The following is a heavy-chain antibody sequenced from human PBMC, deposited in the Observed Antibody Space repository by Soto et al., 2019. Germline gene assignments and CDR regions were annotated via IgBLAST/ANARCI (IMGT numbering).Heavy chain of an antibody. D-gene: IGHD1-26*01. CDR2: IIPSFGTA. CDR1: GGTFSSYS. J-gene: IGHJ4*02. CDR3: ARDGGRHSGGIDY. Sequence: QVQLVQSRAEVKKPGASVKVSCKASGGTFSSYSINWVRQAPGQGLEWMGEIIPSFGTANYAQKFQGRVTITADESTSTAYMELSSLRSEDTAVYYCARDGGRHSGGIDYWGQGSLVPVSS. V-gene: IGHV1-69*01.